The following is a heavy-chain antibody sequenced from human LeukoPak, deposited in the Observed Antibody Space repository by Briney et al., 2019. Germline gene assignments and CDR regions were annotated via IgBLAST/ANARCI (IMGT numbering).Heavy chain of an antibody. V-gene: IGHV4-59*01. J-gene: IGHJ4*02. Sequence: PSETLSLTCTVSGGSISSYYWSWIRQPPGKGLEWIGYIYYSGSTNDNPSLKSRVTISVDTSKNQFSLKLSSVTAADTAVYYCARGFSSDSDFDYWGQGTLVTVFS. D-gene: IGHD2-21*02. CDR3: ARGFSSDSDFDY. CDR2: IYYSGST. CDR1: GGSISSYY.